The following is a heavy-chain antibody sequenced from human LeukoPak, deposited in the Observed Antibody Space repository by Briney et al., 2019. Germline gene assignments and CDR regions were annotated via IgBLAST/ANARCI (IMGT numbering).Heavy chain of an antibody. CDR3: AKRRDAGITGTTGGLDV. CDR2: ISGSGGTT. Sequence: GGSLRLSCAASGFTLSNYAMSWVRQAPGKGLEWVSGISGSGGTTFYADSVRGRFAISRDISKTTLYLQINSLRAEDAAVYYCAKRRDAGITGTTGGLDVWGQGTTVTVSS. CDR1: GFTLSNYA. J-gene: IGHJ3*01. V-gene: IGHV3-23*01. D-gene: IGHD1-20*01.